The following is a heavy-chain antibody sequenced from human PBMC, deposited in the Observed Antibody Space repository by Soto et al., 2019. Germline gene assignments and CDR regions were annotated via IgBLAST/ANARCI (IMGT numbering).Heavy chain of an antibody. D-gene: IGHD5-18*01. J-gene: IGHJ4*02. CDR3: ATQRGYSXXWSGXXSPFDY. CDR2: INPNSGGT. Sequence: QVQLVQSGAEVKKPGASVKVSCKASGYTXXXXXMXXVRQXPGQGLEWMGWINPNSGGTNYAQKFQGRVTMTRDTSISTAYMELSRLRSDDTAVYYCATQRGYSXXWSGXXSPFDYWGQGTLVTVSS. CDR1: GYTXXXXX. V-gene: IGHV1-2*02.